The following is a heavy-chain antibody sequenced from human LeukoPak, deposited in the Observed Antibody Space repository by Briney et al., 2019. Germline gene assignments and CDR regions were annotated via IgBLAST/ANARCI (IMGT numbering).Heavy chain of an antibody. CDR1: GYTFTSYD. V-gene: IGHV1-8*01. J-gene: IGHJ3*02. Sequence: ASVKVSCKASGYTFTSYDIDWVRQATGQGLEWMGWMNPNSGNTGYAQKFQGRVTMTRNTSISTAYMELSSLRSEDTAVYYCAGKTYCDFWSGSDAFDIWGQGTMVTVSS. CDR3: AGKTYCDFWSGSDAFDI. D-gene: IGHD3-3*01. CDR2: MNPNSGNT.